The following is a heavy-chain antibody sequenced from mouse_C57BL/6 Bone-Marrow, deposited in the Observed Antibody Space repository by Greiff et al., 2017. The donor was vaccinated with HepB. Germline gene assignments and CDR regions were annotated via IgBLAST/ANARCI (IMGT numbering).Heavy chain of an antibody. Sequence: VQLQQSGPELVKPGASVKISCKASGYTFTDDYMNWVKQSHGKSLEWIGDINPNNGGTSYNQKFKGKATLTVDKSSSTAYMELRSLTSEDSAVYYCASSLLRRWYFDVWGTGTTVTVSS. D-gene: IGHD1-1*01. V-gene: IGHV1-26*01. J-gene: IGHJ1*03. CDR3: ASSLLRRWYFDV. CDR2: INPNNGGT. CDR1: GYTFTDDY.